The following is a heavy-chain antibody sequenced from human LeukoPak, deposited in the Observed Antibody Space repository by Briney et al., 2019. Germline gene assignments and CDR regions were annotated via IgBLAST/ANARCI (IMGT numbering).Heavy chain of an antibody. V-gene: IGHV3-23*01. CDR1: GFTFSSYA. CDR3: AKDTYDDDFWSGYSNLFDY. CDR2: ISGSGGST. J-gene: IGHJ4*02. Sequence: GGSLRLSCAASGFTFSSYAMGWVRQAPGKGLEWVSAISGSGGSTYYADSVKGRFTISRDNSKNTLYLQMNSLRAEDTAVYYCAKDTYDDDFWSGYSNLFDYWGQGTLVTASS. D-gene: IGHD3-3*01.